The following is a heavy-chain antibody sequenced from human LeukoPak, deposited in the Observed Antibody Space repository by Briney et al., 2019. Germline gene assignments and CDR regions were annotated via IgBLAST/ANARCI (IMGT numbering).Heavy chain of an antibody. J-gene: IGHJ5*01. CDR2: ISSRGSTI. V-gene: IGHV3-48*03. D-gene: IGHD1-26*01. CDR1: GFTFSSYE. CDR3: ARDLLGWELHYFAS. Sequence: GGSLRLSCAASGFTFSSYEMNWVRQAPGKGLEWVSYISSRGSTIYYADSVKGRFTISRDNAKNSLYLQMNSLRAEDTAVYYCARDLLGWELHYFASWGPGTLVTVSS.